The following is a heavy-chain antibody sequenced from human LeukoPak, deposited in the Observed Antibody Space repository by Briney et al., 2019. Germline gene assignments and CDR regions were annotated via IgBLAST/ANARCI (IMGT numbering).Heavy chain of an antibody. CDR2: VSYDGGHK. D-gene: IGHD2-21*01. CDR3: ARGQHYSMDV. CDR1: GFTFSNYA. J-gene: IGHJ6*02. Sequence: GRSLRLSCAASGFTFSNYAMHWVRQAPGKGLEWVAVVSYDGGHKLYADSVKGRFTISRDNSKNTLYLQMNSLRAEDTALYYCARGQHYSMDVWGQGTTATVSS. V-gene: IGHV3-30-3*01.